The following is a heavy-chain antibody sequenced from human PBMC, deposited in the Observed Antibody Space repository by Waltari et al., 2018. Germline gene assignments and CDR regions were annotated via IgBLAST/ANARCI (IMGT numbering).Heavy chain of an antibody. CDR1: GFTFSSYA. Sequence: EVQLLESGGGLVQPGGSLRLSCAASGFTFSSYAMSWVRPAPGKGLEWVSAISGSGGSTYYADSVKGRFTISRDNSKNTLYLQMNSLRAEDTAVYYCAKDEVAYYYGSGSFCLDYWGQGTLVTVSS. V-gene: IGHV3-23*01. CDR3: AKDEVAYYYGSGSFCLDY. CDR2: ISGSGGST. D-gene: IGHD3-10*01. J-gene: IGHJ4*02.